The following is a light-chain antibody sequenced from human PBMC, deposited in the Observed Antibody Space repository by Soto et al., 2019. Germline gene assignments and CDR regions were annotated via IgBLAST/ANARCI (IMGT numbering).Light chain of an antibody. Sequence: EIVLTQSPGTLSLSPGERATLSCRASQSVSSSYIACYQKAPGRAPRLLNCSASNRATDIPDRFSGSGSGTDFTLTISRLEPEDSAVYYCQHYGGRWTFGQGTKVDIK. V-gene: IGKV3-20*01. CDR1: QSVSSSY. CDR2: SAS. CDR3: QHYGGRWT. J-gene: IGKJ1*01.